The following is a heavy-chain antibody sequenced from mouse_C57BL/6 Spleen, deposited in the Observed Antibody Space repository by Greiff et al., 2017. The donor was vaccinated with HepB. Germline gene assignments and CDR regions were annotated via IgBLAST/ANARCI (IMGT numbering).Heavy chain of an antibody. V-gene: IGHV1-76*01. D-gene: IGHD1-1*01. Sequence: QVQLQQSGAELVRPGASVKLSCKASGYTFTDYYINWVKQRPGQGLEWIARFYPGSGNTYYNEKFKGKATLTAEKSSSTAYMQLSSLTSEDSAVYYCARSAGSTLYYAMDYWGQGTSVTVSS. CDR2: FYPGSGNT. J-gene: IGHJ4*01. CDR3: ARSAGSTLYYAMDY. CDR1: GYTFTDYY.